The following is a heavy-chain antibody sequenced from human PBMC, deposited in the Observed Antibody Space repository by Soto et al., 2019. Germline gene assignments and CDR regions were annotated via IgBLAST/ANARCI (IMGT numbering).Heavy chain of an antibody. CDR3: TRGRGYGVPFDP. D-gene: IGHD5-12*01. J-gene: IGHJ5*02. CDR2: ISESGDNT. V-gene: IGHV3-23*01. Sequence: GGSLRLSCAASGLTFSSYAMTWARQAPGKGLEWVSGISESGDNTYYADSVKGRFSISRDDSKNTLYLQMNSLRVEDTAVYYCTRGRGYGVPFDPWGQGTLVTVSS. CDR1: GLTFSSYA.